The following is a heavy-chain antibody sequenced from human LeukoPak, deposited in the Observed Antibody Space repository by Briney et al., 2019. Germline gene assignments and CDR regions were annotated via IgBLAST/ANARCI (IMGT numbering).Heavy chain of an antibody. V-gene: IGHV3-23*01. Sequence: GGSLRLSCAASGFTFSSYAMSWVRQAPGKGLEWVSAISGSGGSTYYADSVKGRFTISRDNSKNTLYLQMNSLRAEDTAVYYCAKEVEYYDSSGPPQSSVYYFDYWGQGTLVTVSS. D-gene: IGHD3-22*01. CDR1: GFTFSSYA. CDR2: ISGSGGST. J-gene: IGHJ4*02. CDR3: AKEVEYYDSSGPPQSSVYYFDY.